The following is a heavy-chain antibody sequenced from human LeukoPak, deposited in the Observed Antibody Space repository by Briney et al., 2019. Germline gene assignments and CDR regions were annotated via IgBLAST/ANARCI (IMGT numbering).Heavy chain of an antibody. CDR1: GYSISSGDY. CDR2: IYHSGST. J-gene: IGHJ5*02. D-gene: IGHD3-10*01. Sequence: SETLSLTCAVSGYSISSGDYGGGSRQPPGQGVEWIGSIYHSGSTYYNPSLKSRVTISVDTSKNQFSLKLSSVTAADTAVYYCASDLWFGDHQLPWGQGTLVTVSS. V-gene: IGHV4-38-2*01. CDR3: ASDLWFGDHQLP.